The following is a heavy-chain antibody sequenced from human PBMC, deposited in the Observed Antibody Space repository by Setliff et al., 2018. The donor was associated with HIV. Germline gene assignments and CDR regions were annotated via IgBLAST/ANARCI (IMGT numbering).Heavy chain of an antibody. CDR2: IYPTGST. CDR1: GGSLSPYY. V-gene: IGHV4-4*07. Sequence: SETLSLTCSVSGGSLSPYYWTWIRQPAGKGLEWLGRIYPTGSTIHNPSLRSRVTMSVDTSKNQFSLNLCSVTAADTAMYYCARVFPPIRGAPFGTPPGAFDVWGQGTMVTVSS. J-gene: IGHJ3*01. CDR3: ARVFPPIRGAPFGTPPGAFDV. D-gene: IGHD2-15*01.